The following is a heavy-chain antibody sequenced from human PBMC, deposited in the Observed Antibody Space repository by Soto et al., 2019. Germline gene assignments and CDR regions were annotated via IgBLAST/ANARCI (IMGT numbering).Heavy chain of an antibody. D-gene: IGHD3-3*01. Sequence: GGSLRLSCAASGLTFRNYEMFWVRQAPGKGLEWVSYISNGGSAIHYADSVKGRFTVSRDNAKNSLYLQMTSLTAEDTAIYFCARVSCGSEIFGWFAPSGQGTLVLVS. CDR3: ARVSCGSEIFGWFAP. CDR1: GLTFRNYE. J-gene: IGHJ5*02. CDR2: ISNGGSAI. V-gene: IGHV3-48*03.